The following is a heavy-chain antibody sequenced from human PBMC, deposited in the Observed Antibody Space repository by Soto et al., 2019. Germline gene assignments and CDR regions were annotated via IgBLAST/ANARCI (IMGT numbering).Heavy chain of an antibody. Sequence: GGSLRLSCAASGFTLSSFWMTWVRQAPGKGLEWVASIKQDGSEQYYVDSVKGRFTISRDNAKNTLYLQMNSLRVEDTAVYYCARPPHGMDVWGQGTKVTVYS. CDR3: ARPPHGMDV. J-gene: IGHJ6*02. CDR2: IKQDGSEQ. V-gene: IGHV3-7*03. CDR1: GFTLSSFW.